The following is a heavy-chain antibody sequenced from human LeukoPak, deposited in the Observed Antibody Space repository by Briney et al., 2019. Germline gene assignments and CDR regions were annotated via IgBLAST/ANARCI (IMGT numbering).Heavy chain of an antibody. CDR1: GLTVTNAW. Sequence: GGSLRLSCSASGLTVTNAWMNWVRQAPGEGLEWVSAISGSGGSTYYVDSVKGRFTISRDNSKNTLYLQMNSLRAEDTAVYYCAKDFGGLDWGQGTLVTVSS. V-gene: IGHV3-23*01. J-gene: IGHJ4*02. CDR2: ISGSGGST. D-gene: IGHD3-16*01. CDR3: AKDFGGLD.